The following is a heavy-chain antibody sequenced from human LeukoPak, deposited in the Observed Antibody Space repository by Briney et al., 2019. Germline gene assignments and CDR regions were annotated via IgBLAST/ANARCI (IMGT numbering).Heavy chain of an antibody. CDR1: GFTFSSYG. D-gene: IGHD3-22*01. J-gene: IGHJ4*02. V-gene: IGHV3-30*18. CDR2: ISYDGSNK. CDR3: AKDPGYDSSGYRTSRDDY. Sequence: RPGGSLRLSCAASGFTFSSYGMHWVRQAPGKGLEWVAVISYDGSNKYYADSVKGRFTISRDNSKNTLYLQMNSLRAEDTAVYYCAKDPGYDSSGYRTSRDDYWGQGTLVTVSS.